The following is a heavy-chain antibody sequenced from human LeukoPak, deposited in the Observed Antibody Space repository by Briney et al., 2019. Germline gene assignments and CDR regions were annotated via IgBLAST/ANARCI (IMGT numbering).Heavy chain of an antibody. CDR2: INQDGGGK. Sequence: GGSLRLSCAASGFTFNNYAIHWVRQAPGKGLKWVANINQDGGGKYYVDSVKGRFTISRDNAKNSLYLQMDSLKVEDTAVYYCARAQYYSNDCWGQGTLVTVSS. J-gene: IGHJ4*02. V-gene: IGHV3-7*01. CDR1: GFTFNNYA. D-gene: IGHD4-11*01. CDR3: ARAQYYSNDC.